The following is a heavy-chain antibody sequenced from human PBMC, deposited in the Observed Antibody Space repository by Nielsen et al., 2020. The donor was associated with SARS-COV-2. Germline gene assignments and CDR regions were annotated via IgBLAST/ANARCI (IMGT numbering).Heavy chain of an antibody. Sequence: SETLSLTCTVSGGSISSYYWSWIRQPPGKGLEWIGYIYYSGSTNYNPSLKSRVTISVDTSKNQFSLKLSSVTAADTAVYYCARSSPVTNDGIFDYWGQGTLVTVSS. CDR3: ARSSPVTNDGIFDY. CDR1: GGSISSYY. J-gene: IGHJ4*02. D-gene: IGHD4-17*01. V-gene: IGHV4-59*01. CDR2: IYYSGST.